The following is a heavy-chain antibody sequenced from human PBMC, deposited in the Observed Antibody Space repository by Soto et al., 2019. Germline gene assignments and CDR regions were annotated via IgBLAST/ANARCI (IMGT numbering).Heavy chain of an antibody. CDR1: GFTFSSYA. D-gene: IGHD1-26*01. J-gene: IGHJ4*02. CDR2: ISGTGIST. Sequence: EVQLLESGGGLVQPGGSLRLSCAASGFTFSSYAMSWVRQAPGKGLEWVSAISGTGISTYYADSVKGRFTISRDNSRYXLYLQMNSLRAEDTAVYYCAKSGIPSGTYLSSPDYWRQGTLVTVSS. CDR3: AKSGIPSGTYLSSPDY. V-gene: IGHV3-23*01.